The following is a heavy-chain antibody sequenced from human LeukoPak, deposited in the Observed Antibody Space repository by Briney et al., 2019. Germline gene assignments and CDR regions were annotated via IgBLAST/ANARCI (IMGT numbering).Heavy chain of an antibody. Sequence: ASVKVSCKASGYTFTSYGISWVRQAPGQGLEWMGWISAYNGNTNYAQKLQGRVTMTTDTSTSTAYMELRSLRSDDTAVYYCARVNRYSSSWDYFDYWGQGALVTVSS. CDR3: ARVNRYSSSWDYFDY. D-gene: IGHD6-13*01. V-gene: IGHV1-18*01. CDR2: ISAYNGNT. CDR1: GYTFTSYG. J-gene: IGHJ4*02.